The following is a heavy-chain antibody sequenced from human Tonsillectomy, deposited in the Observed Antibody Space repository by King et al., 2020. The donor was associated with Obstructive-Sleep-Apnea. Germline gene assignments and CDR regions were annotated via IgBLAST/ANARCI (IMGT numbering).Heavy chain of an antibody. Sequence: VQLVESGGGLVQPGGSLRLSCAASGFTFSFYAMHWVRQAPGKGLEYVSAISSNGCSTYYANSVKGRFTISRDNSKNTLYLQMGSLRAEDMAVYYCARLGLDIVTYYLDYWGQGTLVTVSS. CDR3: ARLGLDIVTYYLDY. J-gene: IGHJ4*02. V-gene: IGHV3-64*01. CDR2: ISSNGCST. CDR1: GFTFSFYA. D-gene: IGHD3-9*01.